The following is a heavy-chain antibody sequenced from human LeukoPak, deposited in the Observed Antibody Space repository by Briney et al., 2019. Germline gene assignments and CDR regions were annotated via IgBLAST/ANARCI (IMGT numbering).Heavy chain of an antibody. J-gene: IGHJ4*02. CDR1: GFTFSDYY. CDR3: ARAARRGVIVSSYFDY. Sequence: GGSLRLSCAASGFTFSDYYMSWIRQAPGKGLEWVAVIWYDGSNKYYADSVKGRFTISRDNSKNTLYLQMNSLRAEDTAVYYCARAARRGVIVSSYFDYWGQGTLVTVSS. V-gene: IGHV3-33*08. D-gene: IGHD3-16*02. CDR2: IWYDGSNK.